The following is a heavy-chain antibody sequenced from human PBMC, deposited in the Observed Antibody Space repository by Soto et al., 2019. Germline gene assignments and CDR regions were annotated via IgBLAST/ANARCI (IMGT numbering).Heavy chain of an antibody. Sequence: GGSLRLSCAASGFTFSSYWMSWVRQAPGKGLEWVANIKQDGSEKYYVDSVKGRFTISRDNAKNSLYLQMNSLRAEDTAVYYCARDLFPRGYSYLNWFDPWGQGTLVTVSS. J-gene: IGHJ5*02. CDR3: ARDLFPRGYSYLNWFDP. CDR2: IKQDGSEK. V-gene: IGHV3-7*01. D-gene: IGHD5-18*01. CDR1: GFTFSSYW.